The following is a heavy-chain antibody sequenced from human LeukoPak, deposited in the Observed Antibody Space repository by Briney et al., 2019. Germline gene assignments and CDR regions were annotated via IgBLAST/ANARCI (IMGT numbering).Heavy chain of an antibody. CDR3: VGTIASRGSEY. J-gene: IGHJ4*02. CDR1: GFTFTNYW. Sequence: GGSLRLSCAASGFTFTNYWMHWVRQAPGMGLVWVSRLPPDELGIIYADSVKGRFTVSRDNAKNTAYLQMNNLRVDDTAMYYCVGTIASRGSEYWGQGALVTVSS. D-gene: IGHD6-6*01. V-gene: IGHV3-74*01. CDR2: LPPDELGI.